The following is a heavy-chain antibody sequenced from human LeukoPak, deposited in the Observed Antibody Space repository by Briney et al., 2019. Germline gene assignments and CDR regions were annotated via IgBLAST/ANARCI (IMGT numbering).Heavy chain of an antibody. Sequence: GGSLRLSCAASGFTFSSYSMNWVRQAPGKGLEWVSYISSSSSTIYYADSVKGRFTISRDNAKNSLYLQMNSLRDEDTAVYYCARAGRFLEWLYNYYYYGMDVWGQGTTVTVSS. D-gene: IGHD3-3*01. J-gene: IGHJ6*02. CDR1: GFTFSSYS. V-gene: IGHV3-48*02. CDR2: ISSSSSTI. CDR3: ARAGRFLEWLYNYYYYGMDV.